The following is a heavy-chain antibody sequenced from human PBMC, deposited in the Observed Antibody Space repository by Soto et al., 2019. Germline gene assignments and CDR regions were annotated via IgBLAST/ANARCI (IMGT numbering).Heavy chain of an antibody. CDR2: IYYSGST. Sequence: SETLSLTCTVSGGSISSYYWSWIRQPPGKGLEWIGYIYYSGSTNYNPSLKSRVTISVDTSKNQFSLKLSSVTAADTAVYYCASGPRKGVIIYYWGQGTLVTVSS. CDR3: ASGPRKGVIIYY. J-gene: IGHJ4*02. CDR1: GGSISSYY. V-gene: IGHV4-59*08. D-gene: IGHD3-10*01.